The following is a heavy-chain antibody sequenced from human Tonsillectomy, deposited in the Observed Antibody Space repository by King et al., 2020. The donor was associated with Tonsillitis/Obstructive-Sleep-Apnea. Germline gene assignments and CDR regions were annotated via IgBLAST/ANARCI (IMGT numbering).Heavy chain of an antibody. CDR3: AHGAVAGHGVDAFDI. CDR2: IYWDDDK. J-gene: IGHJ3*02. Sequence: ITLKESGPTLVKPTQTLTLTCTFSGFSLSTSGVGVGWNRQPPGKALEWLALIYWDDDKRYSPSLKSRLTITKDTSKNQVVLTMTNMDPVDTATYYCAHGAVAGHGVDAFDIWGQGTMVTVSS. CDR1: GFSLSTSGVG. V-gene: IGHV2-5*02. D-gene: IGHD6-19*01.